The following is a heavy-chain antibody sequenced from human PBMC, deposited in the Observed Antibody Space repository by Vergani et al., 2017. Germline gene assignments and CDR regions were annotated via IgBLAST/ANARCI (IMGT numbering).Heavy chain of an antibody. CDR2: INHSGST. D-gene: IGHD3-16*01. J-gene: IGHJ5*02. CDR3: ARGRFHRGRNWFYP. CDR1: GGSFSGYY. V-gene: IGHV4-34*01. Sequence: QVQLQQWGAGLLKPSETLSLTCAVYGGSFSGYYWSWIRQTPGKGLEWIGEINHSGSTNDNPSLKSQVNISVDTAKNQCSLKLSSVAAADKAVDYCARGRFHRGRNWFYPWGQGTLVTVSS.